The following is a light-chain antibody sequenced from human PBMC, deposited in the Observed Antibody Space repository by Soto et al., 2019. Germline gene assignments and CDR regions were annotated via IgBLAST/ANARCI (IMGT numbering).Light chain of an antibody. CDR3: SSYTNSDTWV. CDR2: EVT. CDR1: SSDVGGYNY. J-gene: IGLJ3*02. V-gene: IGLV2-14*01. Sequence: QSVLTQPASVSGSPGQSITISCTGTSSDVGGYNYVSWYQQHPGQVPKLTIYEVTNRPSGVSSRFSGSKSGITASLTISGLQAEDEADYYCSSYTNSDTWVFGGGTKLTVL.